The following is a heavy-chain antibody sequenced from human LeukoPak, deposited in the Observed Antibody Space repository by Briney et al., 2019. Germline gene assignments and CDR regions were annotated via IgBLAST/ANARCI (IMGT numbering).Heavy chain of an antibody. Sequence: SGGSLRLSCAASGFTFSSYGMHWVRQAPGKGLEWVALIRYDGSNKYYADSVKGRFTISRDNSKNTLYLQMNSLRAEDTAVYYCAKDGSDTAMVIFDYWGQGTLVTVSS. CDR2: IRYDGSNK. J-gene: IGHJ4*02. CDR1: GFTFSSYG. V-gene: IGHV3-30*02. D-gene: IGHD5-18*01. CDR3: AKDGSDTAMVIFDY.